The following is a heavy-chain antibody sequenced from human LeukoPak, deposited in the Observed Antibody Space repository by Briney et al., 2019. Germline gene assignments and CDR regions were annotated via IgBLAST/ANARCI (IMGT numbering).Heavy chain of an antibody. CDR2: INPNSGGT. Sequence: ASVKVSCKASGFTFTSSAMHWVRQAPGQGLEWMGRINPNSGGTNYAQRFQGRVTMTRDTSISTAYMELSRLRSDDTAVYYCARAGRDGYNLAYWGQGTLVTVSS. CDR3: ARAGRDGYNLAY. CDR1: GFTFTSSA. D-gene: IGHD5-24*01. V-gene: IGHV1-2*02. J-gene: IGHJ4*02.